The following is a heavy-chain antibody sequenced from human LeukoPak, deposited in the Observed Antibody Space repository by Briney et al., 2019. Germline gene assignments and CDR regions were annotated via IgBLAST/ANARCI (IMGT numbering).Heavy chain of an antibody. CDR2: IIPIFGTA. D-gene: IGHD3-10*01. Sequence: SVKVSCKASGGTFSSYAISWVRQAPGQGLEWMGGIIPIFGTANYAQKLQGRVTITADESTSTAYMELSSLRSEDTAVYYCATGIWFGELGSSYGMDVWGQGTTVTVSS. CDR3: ATGIWFGELGSSYGMDV. CDR1: GGTFSSYA. V-gene: IGHV1-69*13. J-gene: IGHJ6*02.